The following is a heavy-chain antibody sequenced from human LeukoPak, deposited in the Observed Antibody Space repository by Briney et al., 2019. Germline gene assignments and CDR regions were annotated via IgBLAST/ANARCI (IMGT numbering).Heavy chain of an antibody. CDR1: GFTFSSYS. V-gene: IGHV3-21*01. Sequence: NPGGSLRLSCAASGFTFSSYSTNWVRQAPGKGLEWVSSISSSSSYIYYADSVKGRFTISRDNAKNSLYLQMNSLRAEDTAVYYCARPQMATITRYYGMDVWGQGTTVTVSS. CDR2: ISSSSSYI. J-gene: IGHJ6*02. CDR3: ARPQMATITRYYGMDV. D-gene: IGHD5-24*01.